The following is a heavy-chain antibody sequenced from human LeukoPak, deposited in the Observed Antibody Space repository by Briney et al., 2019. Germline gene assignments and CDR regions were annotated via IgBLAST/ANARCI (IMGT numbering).Heavy chain of an antibody. V-gene: IGHV1-8*01. D-gene: IGHD2/OR15-2a*01. CDR2: MNPNSGNT. CDR1: GCTFTSYD. J-gene: IGHJ6*02. CDR3: ARGLWRLGYYYYGMDV. Sequence: ASVKVSCKASGCTFTSYDINWVRQATGQGLEWMGWMNPNSGNTGYAQKFQGRVTMTRNTSISTAYMELSSLRSEDTAVYYCARGLWRLGYYYYGMDVWGQGTTVTVSS.